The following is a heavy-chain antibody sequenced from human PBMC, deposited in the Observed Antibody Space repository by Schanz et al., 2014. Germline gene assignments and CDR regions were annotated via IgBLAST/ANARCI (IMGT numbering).Heavy chain of an antibody. D-gene: IGHD2-2*01. CDR2: IYYTGST. V-gene: IGHV4-31*03. Sequence: QVQLQASGPGLVKPSQTLSLTCSVSGGSISSGAYYWSWIRQHPGKGLEWIGYIYYTGSTYYNPSLKSRVTISVDTSKNQFSLKLTSVTAADTAVYYCAGGYCTSTSCRYSAFDIWGQGTMVTVSS. CDR3: AGGYCTSTSCRYSAFDI. J-gene: IGHJ3*02. CDR1: GGSISSGAYY.